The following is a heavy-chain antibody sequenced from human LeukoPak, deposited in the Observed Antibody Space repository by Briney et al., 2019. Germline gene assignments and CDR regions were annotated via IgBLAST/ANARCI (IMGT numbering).Heavy chain of an antibody. CDR2: ISGYNGNT. V-gene: IGHV1-18*01. Sequence: ASVKVSCKTSGYTFTSYGITWVRQAHGQGLEWTGWISGYNGNTNYAQKFQGRVTMTTDTSTSTAYMELRSLRSDDTAVYYCARDGGGSYWIDYWGQGTLVTVSS. J-gene: IGHJ4*02. D-gene: IGHD1-26*01. CDR3: ARDGGGSYWIDY. CDR1: GYTFTSYG.